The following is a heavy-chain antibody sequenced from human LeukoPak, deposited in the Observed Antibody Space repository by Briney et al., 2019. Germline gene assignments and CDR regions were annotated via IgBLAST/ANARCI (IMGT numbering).Heavy chain of an antibody. Sequence: GGSLRLSCAASGFTFSNYAMHWVRQAPGKGLEWVAVISYAGNNEYYADSAKGRFTISRDNSKNTLYLEMNGLRAEDTAMYYCARDEVRRYCSSTNCYSRFDYWGQGTLVTVSS. CDR3: ARDEVRRYCSSTNCYSRFDY. V-gene: IGHV3-30*03. J-gene: IGHJ4*02. CDR2: ISYAGNNE. D-gene: IGHD2-2*02. CDR1: GFTFSNYA.